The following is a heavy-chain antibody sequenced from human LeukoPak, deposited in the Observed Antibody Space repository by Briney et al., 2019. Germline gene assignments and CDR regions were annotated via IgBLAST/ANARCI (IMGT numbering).Heavy chain of an antibody. Sequence: GGTLRLSCAASGFTFSSYGMHWVRQARGKGLEGVAVIWYDGSNKYYADSVRGRFTISRDNYKKTLYLQMNRLIAEDTAVYLCANGWAAAGTRRFSFDYWGQGPLVTVS. CDR2: IWYDGSNK. J-gene: IGHJ4*02. CDR3: ANGWAAAGTRRFSFDY. V-gene: IGHV3-33*06. CDR1: GFTFSSYG. D-gene: IGHD6-13*01.